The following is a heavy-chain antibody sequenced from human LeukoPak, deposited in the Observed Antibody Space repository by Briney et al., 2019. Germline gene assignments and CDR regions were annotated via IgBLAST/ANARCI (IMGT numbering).Heavy chain of an antibody. J-gene: IGHJ4*02. Sequence: GGSLRLSCAGSGFIFSGYWMHWVRQAPGKGLMWVSRIKTDGTTTYYADSVKGRFTVSRDNAKNSLYLQMNSLRAEDTAVYYCARALLAVVTPAYYFDYWGQGTLVTVSS. CDR2: IKTDGTTT. CDR3: ARALLAVVTPAYYFDY. CDR1: GFIFSGYW. V-gene: IGHV3-74*01. D-gene: IGHD2-15*01.